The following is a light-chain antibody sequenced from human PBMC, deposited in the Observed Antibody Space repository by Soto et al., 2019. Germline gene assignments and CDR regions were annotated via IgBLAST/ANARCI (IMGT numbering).Light chain of an antibody. CDR2: GAS. CDR1: QTISSSY. J-gene: IGKJ4*01. CDR3: QQYNYRPLT. V-gene: IGKV3-15*01. Sequence: EIVMTQSPATLSVSPGERATLSCRASQTISSSYLAWYQQKPGQAPRLLIYGASTRATGIPARFSGSGSGTEFTLTITNLQSEDFAVYYCQQYNYRPLTFGGGTRVEIK.